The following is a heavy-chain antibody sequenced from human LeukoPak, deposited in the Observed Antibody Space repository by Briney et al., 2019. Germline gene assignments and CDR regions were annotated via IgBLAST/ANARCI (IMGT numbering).Heavy chain of an antibody. Sequence: SQTLSLTCAVSGGSISSGGYSWSWIRQPPGKGLEWIGYIYYSGSTNYNPSLKSRVTISVDTSKNQFSLKLSSVTAADTAVYYCARQLCDFWSGYYYYYGMDVWGQGTTVTVSS. CDR2: IYYSGST. J-gene: IGHJ6*02. CDR3: ARQLCDFWSGYYYYYGMDV. V-gene: IGHV4-61*08. CDR1: GGSISSGGYS. D-gene: IGHD3-3*01.